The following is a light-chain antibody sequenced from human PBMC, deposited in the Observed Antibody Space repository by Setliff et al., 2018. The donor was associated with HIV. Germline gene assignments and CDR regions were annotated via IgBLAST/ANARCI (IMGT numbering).Light chain of an antibody. CDR2: QVS. Sequence: DVVMTQSPLSLPVTLGQPASISCRSSQSLVHSNGNTYLNWFQQRPGQSPRRLIYQVSNRDSGVPDRFSGSGSVTDFTLKISRVEAEDVGVYYCMQGTSWWTFGQGTKV. CDR3: MQGTSWWT. J-gene: IGKJ1*01. CDR1: QSLVHSNGNTY. V-gene: IGKV2-30*02.